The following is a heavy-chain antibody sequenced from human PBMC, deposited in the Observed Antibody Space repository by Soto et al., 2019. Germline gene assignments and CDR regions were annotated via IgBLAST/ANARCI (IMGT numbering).Heavy chain of an antibody. CDR1: RDSINNYY. CDR2: VYHSGTT. J-gene: IGHJ4*02. D-gene: IGHD3-22*01. V-gene: IGHV4-59*01. CDR3: ARDTSRITLIVVVPVGFDY. Sequence: PSETLSLTCTVSRDSINNYYWSWIRQPPGKGPEWIGYVYHSGTTNYNPSLESRVTISLDTSTSTAYMELRSLRSGDTAVYYCARDTSRITLIVVVPVGFDYWGQGTLVTVSS.